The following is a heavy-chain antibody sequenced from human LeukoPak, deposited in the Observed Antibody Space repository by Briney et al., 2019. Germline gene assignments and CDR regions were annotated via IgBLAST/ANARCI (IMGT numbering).Heavy chain of an antibody. D-gene: IGHD3-22*01. V-gene: IGHV1-18*01. J-gene: IGHJ6*02. CDR2: ISAYNGNT. Sequence: ASVKVSCKASGYTFTSYGISWVRQAAGQGLEGMGWISAYNGNTNYAQKLQGRVTMTTDTSKSTAYMELRSLRSDDTAVYYCAREYYYDSSATSKRCGMDVWGQGTTVTVSS. CDR3: AREYYYDSSATSKRCGMDV. CDR1: GYTFTSYG.